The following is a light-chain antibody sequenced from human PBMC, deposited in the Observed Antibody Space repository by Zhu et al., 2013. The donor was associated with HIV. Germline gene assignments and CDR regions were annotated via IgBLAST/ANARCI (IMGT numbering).Light chain of an antibody. CDR1: QGIRND. Sequence: AIQMTQSPSSLSASVGERVTITCRASQGIRNDLGWYQQKPGKAPKLLIYAASSLQSGVPSRFSGSGSDTDFTLTISSLQPEDFATYYCLQDYNYPRTFGQGTKVEIK. V-gene: IGKV1-6*01. CDR3: LQDYNYPRT. J-gene: IGKJ1*01. CDR2: AAS.